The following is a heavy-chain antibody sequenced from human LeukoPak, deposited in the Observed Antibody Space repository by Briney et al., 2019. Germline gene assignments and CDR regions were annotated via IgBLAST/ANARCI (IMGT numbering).Heavy chain of an antibody. J-gene: IGHJ4*02. V-gene: IGHV3-15*01. CDR3: ARLGGYYNLPD. CDR2: IKSKTDGGTT. Sequence: PRGSLTLSCAASGFTFTNVWMSWVRQAPGKGLEWVGLIKSKTDGGTTDCAAPVKGRFPVSRDDPENTVYLQMNSLKTEDTALYYCARLGGYYNLPDWGQGTLVTVSS. CDR1: GFTFTNVW. D-gene: IGHD3-10*01.